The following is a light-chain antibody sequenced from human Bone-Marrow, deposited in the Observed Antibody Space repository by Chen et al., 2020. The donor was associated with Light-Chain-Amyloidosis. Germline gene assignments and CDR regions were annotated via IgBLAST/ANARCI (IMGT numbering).Light chain of an antibody. CDR3: AAWDDSLTGPV. Sequence: QSILLQPPSASGTAGQWVTMSCSGTSSNIGKNHVYWYQQFPGMAPKRLIYVSAQRSSGVPDRFSASKSGISASLASSGLRSEDEADYYCAAWDDSLTGPVFGGGTKLTVL. V-gene: IGLV1-47*01. J-gene: IGLJ3*02. CDR1: SSNIGKNH. CDR2: VSA.